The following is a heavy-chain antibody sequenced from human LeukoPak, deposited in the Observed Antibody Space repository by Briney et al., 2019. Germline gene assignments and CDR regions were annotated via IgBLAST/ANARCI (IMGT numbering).Heavy chain of an antibody. CDR3: ARRIVVVTAIPSWHFDL. V-gene: IGHV4-59*01. CDR1: GGSISSYY. D-gene: IGHD2-21*02. J-gene: IGHJ2*01. CDR2: IYYSGST. Sequence: SETLSLTCTVSGGSISSYYWSWIRQPPGKGLEWIGYIYYSGSTNYNPSLKSRVTISVDTSKNQFSLKLSSVTAADTAVYYCARRIVVVTAIPSWHFDLWGRGTLVTVSS.